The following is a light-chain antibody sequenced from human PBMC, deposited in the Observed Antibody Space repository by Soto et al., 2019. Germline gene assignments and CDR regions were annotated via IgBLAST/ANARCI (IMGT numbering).Light chain of an antibody. CDR1: QSVSSK. Sequence: EIVLTQSPGTLSVSPGERATLSCRASQSVSSKLAWYQQKPGQAPRLLFYGASTGATGIPARFSGSGSETEFTLSISSLQSDDFATYYCQQYDTYPWTFGQGTKVDIK. CDR3: QQYDTYPWT. J-gene: IGKJ1*01. CDR2: GAS. V-gene: IGKV3-15*01.